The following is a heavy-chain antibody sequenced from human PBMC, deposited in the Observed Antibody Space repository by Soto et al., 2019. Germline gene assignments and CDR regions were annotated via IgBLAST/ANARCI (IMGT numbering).Heavy chain of an antibody. J-gene: IGHJ6*02. CDR2: ISSSGTNI. Sequence: PGGSLRLSCAASGFTFSDYYMSWIRQAPGKGLEWVSYISSSGTNIYYADSVKGRFTISRDNAKNSLYLQMNSLRAEDTAVYYCFCIFSGGYSYGFYYYGMDVWGQGTTVTVSS. CDR1: GFTFSDYY. V-gene: IGHV3-11*04. CDR3: FCIFSGGYSYGFYYYGMDV. D-gene: IGHD5-18*01.